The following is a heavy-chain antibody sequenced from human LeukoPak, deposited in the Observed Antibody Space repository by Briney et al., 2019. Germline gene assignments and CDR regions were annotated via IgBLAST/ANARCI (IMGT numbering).Heavy chain of an antibody. CDR3: APRLYYYDSSGYYYLDY. V-gene: IGHV1-8*01. J-gene: IGHJ4*02. CDR2: MNPNSGNT. CDR1: GYTFTSYD. D-gene: IGHD3-22*01. Sequence: ASVKVSCKASGYTFTSYDINWVRQATGQGLEWMGWMNPNSGNTGYAQKFQGRVTMTRNTSIGTAYMELSSLRSEDTAVYYCAPRLYYYDSSGYYYLDYWGQGTLVTVSS.